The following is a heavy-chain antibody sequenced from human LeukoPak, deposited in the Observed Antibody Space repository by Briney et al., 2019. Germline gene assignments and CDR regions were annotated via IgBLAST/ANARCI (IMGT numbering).Heavy chain of an antibody. D-gene: IGHD6-6*01. J-gene: IGHJ4*02. V-gene: IGHV3-23*01. Sequence: ETLSLTCAVYGGSFSAYYWSWVRQAPGKGLEWVSAISGSGAGTHYADSVKGRFTISRDTSKNTLYLQMNSLRADDTAVYYCVTSSSYYWGQGTLVTVSS. CDR3: VTSSSYY. CDR1: GGSFSAYY. CDR2: ISGSGAGT.